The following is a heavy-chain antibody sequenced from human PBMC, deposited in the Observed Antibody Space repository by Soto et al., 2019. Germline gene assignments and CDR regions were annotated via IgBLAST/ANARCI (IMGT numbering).Heavy chain of an antibody. D-gene: IGHD4-17*01. V-gene: IGHV3-30-3*01. J-gene: IGHJ6*02. Sequence: QVQLVESGGGVVQPGRSLRLSCAASGFTFSSYAMHWVRQAPGKGLEWVAVISYDGSNKYYADSVKGRFTISRDNSKNTLYLQMNSLRAEDTAVYYCAIDILCPTVTTRGYYYGMDVWGQGTTVTVSS. CDR2: ISYDGSNK. CDR1: GFTFSSYA. CDR3: AIDILCPTVTTRGYYYGMDV.